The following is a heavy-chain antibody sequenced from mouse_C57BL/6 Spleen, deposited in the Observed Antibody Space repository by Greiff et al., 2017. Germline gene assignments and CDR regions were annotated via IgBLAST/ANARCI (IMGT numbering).Heavy chain of an antibody. V-gene: IGHV5-16*01. CDR3: ARAYGSRYAMDY. D-gene: IGHD1-1*01. CDR2: INYDGSST. Sequence: EVMLVESEGGLVQPGSSMKLSCTASGFTFSDYYMAWVRQVPEKGLEWVANINYDGSSTYYLDSLKSRFIISRDNAKNILYLQMSSLKSEDTATYYCARAYGSRYAMDYWGQGTSVTVSS. J-gene: IGHJ4*01. CDR1: GFTFSDYY.